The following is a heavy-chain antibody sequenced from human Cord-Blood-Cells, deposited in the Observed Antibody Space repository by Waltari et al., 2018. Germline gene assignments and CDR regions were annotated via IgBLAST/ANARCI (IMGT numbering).Heavy chain of an antibody. CDR2: IYYSGST. D-gene: IGHD4-17*01. CDR3: ARQGPSYGDYDY. J-gene: IGHJ4*02. Sequence: QVQLQESGPGLVKPSETLSLTCTVSGGSISSYYWSWIRQPPGKGLEWIGYIYYSGSTNYNAALKSRVTISLDTSKNQFSLKLSAVTAADTAVDYCARQGPSYGDYDYWGQGTLVTVSS. CDR1: GGSISSYY. V-gene: IGHV4-59*01.